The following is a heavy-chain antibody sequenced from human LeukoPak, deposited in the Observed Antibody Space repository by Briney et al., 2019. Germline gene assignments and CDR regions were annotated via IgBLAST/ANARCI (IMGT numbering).Heavy chain of an antibody. CDR2: ISAYNGNT. V-gene: IGHV1-18*01. CDR1: GYTFTSYG. D-gene: IGHD3-22*01. Sequence: ASVKVSCKASGYTFTSYGISWVRQAPGQGLEWMGWISAYNGNTNYAQKLQGRVTMTTDTSTSTAYMELRSLRSDDTVVYYCARESYYYDSSGYPRAVDYWGQGTLVTVSS. CDR3: ARESYYYDSSGYPRAVDY. J-gene: IGHJ4*02.